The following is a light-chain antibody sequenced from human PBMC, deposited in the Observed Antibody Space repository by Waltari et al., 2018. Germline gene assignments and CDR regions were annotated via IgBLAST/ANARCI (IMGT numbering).Light chain of an antibody. Sequence: QSALTQPASVSGSPGQSITMSCTGSSSDVGKYNLGSWSQQHPGKAPIVLFYEDIKLPAGVSNGFSAATSGNTASLTSSGLQDEDEADYHCCSFAGSATWVFGGGTKLTVL. CDR1: SSDVGKYNL. CDR2: EDI. V-gene: IGLV2-23*01. J-gene: IGLJ3*02. CDR3: CSFAGSATWV.